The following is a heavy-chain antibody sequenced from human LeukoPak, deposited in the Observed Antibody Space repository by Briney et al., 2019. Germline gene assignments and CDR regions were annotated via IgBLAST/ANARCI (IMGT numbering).Heavy chain of an antibody. J-gene: IGHJ4*02. CDR1: GFTFGTYA. CDR2: ISGGGGST. CDR3: ARAPAGSTTSQIDY. D-gene: IGHD2-2*01. V-gene: IGHV3-23*01. Sequence: GGSLRLSCAASGFTFGTYAMSWVRQAPGKGLEWISSISGGGGSTNYADSVKGRFTISRDNPKNTLFLQIDSLRVEDTAIYYCARAPAGSTTSQIDYWGQGTLVTVSS.